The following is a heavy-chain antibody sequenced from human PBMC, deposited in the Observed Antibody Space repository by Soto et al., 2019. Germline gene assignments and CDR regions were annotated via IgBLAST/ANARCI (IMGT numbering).Heavy chain of an antibody. CDR3: AKDFSDIWDYRRDFDY. D-gene: IGHD1-7*01. Sequence: GKGLEWVSGISWNSGSVAYADSVKGRFTISRDNAKNSLYLQMNSLTPEDTALYYCAKDFSDIWDYRRDFDYWGQGTLVTVSS. V-gene: IGHV3-9*01. CDR2: ISWNSGSV. J-gene: IGHJ4*02.